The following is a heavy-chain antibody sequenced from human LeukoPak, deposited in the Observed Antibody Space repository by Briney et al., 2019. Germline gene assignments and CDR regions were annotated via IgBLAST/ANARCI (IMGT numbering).Heavy chain of an antibody. CDR2: IRSKANSYAT. Sequence: AGGSLRLSCAASGFTFSGSAMHWVRQASGKGLEWVGRIRSKANSYATAYAASVKGRFTISRDDSKNTAYLQMNSLRAEDTAVYYCAKDLGPHIGSSWPYNWFDPWGQGTLVTVSS. CDR1: GFTFSGSA. V-gene: IGHV3-73*01. CDR3: AKDLGPHIGSSWPYNWFDP. J-gene: IGHJ5*02. D-gene: IGHD6-13*01.